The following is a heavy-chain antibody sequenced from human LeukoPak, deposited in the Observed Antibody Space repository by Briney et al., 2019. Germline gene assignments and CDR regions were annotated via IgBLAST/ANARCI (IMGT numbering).Heavy chain of an antibody. Sequence: SVKVSCKASGGTFSSYAISWVRQAPGQGVEWMGRIIHILGIANYAQKFQGRVPNTADKSPSSAYMELSSLRSEDTAVYYCARDDETSSRWAPPGDYWGQGTLVTVSS. V-gene: IGHV1-69*04. J-gene: IGHJ4*02. D-gene: IGHD6-13*01. CDR2: IIHILGIA. CDR1: GGTFSSYA. CDR3: ARDDETSSRWAPPGDY.